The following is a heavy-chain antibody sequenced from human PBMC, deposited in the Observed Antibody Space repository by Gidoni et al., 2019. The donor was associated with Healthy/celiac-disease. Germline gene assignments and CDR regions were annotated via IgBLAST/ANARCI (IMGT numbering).Heavy chain of an antibody. CDR3: ASSLTTVTQNY. D-gene: IGHD4-17*01. CDR1: GGSFSGYY. CDR2: INHSGST. Sequence: QVQLQQWGAGLLKPSETLSLTCAVYGGSFSGYYWSWIRQPPGKGLEWIGEINHSGSTNYNPSLKSRVTISVDTSKNQFSLKLSSVTAADTAVYYCASSLTTVTQNYWGQGTLVTVSS. J-gene: IGHJ4*02. V-gene: IGHV4-34*01.